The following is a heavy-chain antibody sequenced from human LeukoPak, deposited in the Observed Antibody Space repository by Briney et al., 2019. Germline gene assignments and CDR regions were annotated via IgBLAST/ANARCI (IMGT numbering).Heavy chain of an antibody. CDR1: GFMFELYS. CDR3: ARQGLGMRGTQVEDYYYMGLDV. J-gene: IGHJ6*02. Sequence: SGGSLRLSCAASGFMFELYSVNWVRQAPGKGLEWVSSISSRSGYKFYAESVKGRFTISRDNAKNSLFLHMNSLRAEDTAVYYCARQGLGMRGTQVEDYYYMGLDVWGQGTAVIVSS. D-gene: IGHD3-16*01. V-gene: IGHV3-21*01. CDR2: ISSRSGYK.